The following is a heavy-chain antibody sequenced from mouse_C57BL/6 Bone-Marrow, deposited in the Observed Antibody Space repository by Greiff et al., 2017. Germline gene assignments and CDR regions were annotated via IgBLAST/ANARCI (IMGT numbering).Heavy chain of an antibody. CDR1: GYTFTSYW. CDR3: ARPYYSNYWYFDV. J-gene: IGHJ1*03. D-gene: IGHD2-5*01. Sequence: VKLQQPGAELVKPGASVKMSCKASGYTFTSYWITWVKQRPGQGLEWIGDIYPGSGSTNYNEKFKSKATLTVDTSSSTAYMQLSSLTSEDYAVYYCARPYYSNYWYFDVWGTGTTVTVSS. V-gene: IGHV1-55*01. CDR2: IYPGSGST.